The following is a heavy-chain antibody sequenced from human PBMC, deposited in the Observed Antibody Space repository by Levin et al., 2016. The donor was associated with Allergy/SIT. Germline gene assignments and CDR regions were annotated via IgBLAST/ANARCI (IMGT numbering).Heavy chain of an antibody. J-gene: IGHJ6*02. D-gene: IGHD3-10*01. CDR3: ARVELNHYYGMDV. V-gene: IGHV1-2*04. CDR2: INPNSGGT. CDR1: GYTFTGYY. Sequence: ASVKVSCKASGYTFTGYYMHWVRQAPGQGLEWMGWINPNSGGTNYAQKFQGWVTMTRDTSISTAYMELSRLRSDDTAVYYCARVELNHYYGMDVWGQGTTVTVSS.